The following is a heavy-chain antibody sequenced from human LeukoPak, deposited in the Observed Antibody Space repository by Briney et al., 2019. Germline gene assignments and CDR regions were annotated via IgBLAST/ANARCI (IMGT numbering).Heavy chain of an antibody. Sequence: GGSLTLSCAASGFTFSSYSMNWVRPAPAKGLEGVSSISSSSSYIYYADSVKGRFTISRDNAKNSLYLQMNSLRAEDTGVYYCARSGYGKVDYWGQGTLVTVSS. CDR3: ARSGYGKVDY. CDR1: GFTFSSYS. CDR2: ISSSSSYI. D-gene: IGHD5-12*01. J-gene: IGHJ4*02. V-gene: IGHV3-21*01.